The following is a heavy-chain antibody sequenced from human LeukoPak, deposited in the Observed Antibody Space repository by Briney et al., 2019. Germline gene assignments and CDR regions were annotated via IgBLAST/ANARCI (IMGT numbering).Heavy chain of an antibody. V-gene: IGHV3-23*01. CDR2: IVGSGSNT. D-gene: IGHD5-18*01. CDR3: AKDVATQLWYYFDS. J-gene: IGHJ4*02. Sequence: PGASLRLSCAASGFTFSNYAMSWVRQAPGKGLEWVSAIVGSGSNTYYADSVKGRFTISRDNPKNTVFLQMNSLKPEDTAVYYCAKDVATQLWYYFDSWGQGTLVTVSS. CDR1: GFTFSNYA.